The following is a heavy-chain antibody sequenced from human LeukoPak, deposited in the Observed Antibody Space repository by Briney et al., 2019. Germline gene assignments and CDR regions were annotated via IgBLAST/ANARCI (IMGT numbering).Heavy chain of an antibody. Sequence: SETLSLTCTVSGGSISSYYWSWIRQPPGKGLEWIGYIYYSGSTNYNPSLKSRVTISVDTSKNQFSLKLSSVTAADTAVYYCARGLYGDHVDYWGQGTLVTVSS. CDR2: IYYSGST. V-gene: IGHV4-59*01. CDR3: ARGLYGDHVDY. D-gene: IGHD4-17*01. CDR1: GGSISSYY. J-gene: IGHJ4*02.